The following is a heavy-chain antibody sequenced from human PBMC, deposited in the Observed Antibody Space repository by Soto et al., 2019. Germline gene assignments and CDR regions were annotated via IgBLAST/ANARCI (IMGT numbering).Heavy chain of an antibody. J-gene: IGHJ4*02. D-gene: IGHD3-22*01. V-gene: IGHV3-49*03. CDR2: IRSKAYGGTT. CDR3: TREISSSGYHFSIFDY. CDR1: GFTFGDYA. Sequence: GGSLRLSCTASGFTFGDYAMSWFRQAPGKGLEWVGFIRSKAYGGTTEYAASVKGRFTISRDDSKSIAYLQMNSLKTEDTAVYYCTREISSSGYHFSIFDYWGQGTLVTVST.